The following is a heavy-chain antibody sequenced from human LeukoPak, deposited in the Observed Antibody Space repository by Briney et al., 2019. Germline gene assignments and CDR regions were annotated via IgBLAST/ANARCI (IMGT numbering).Heavy chain of an antibody. J-gene: IGHJ4*02. V-gene: IGHV1-69*13. CDR3: ASLYYYGSGNY. CDR2: IIPIFGTA. CDR1: GYTFTGYY. Sequence: GASVKVSCKASGYTFTGYYMHWERQAPGQGLEWMGGIIPIFGTANYAQKFQGRVTITADESTSTAYMELSSLRSEDTAVYYCASLYYYGSGNYWGQGTLVTVSS. D-gene: IGHD3-10*01.